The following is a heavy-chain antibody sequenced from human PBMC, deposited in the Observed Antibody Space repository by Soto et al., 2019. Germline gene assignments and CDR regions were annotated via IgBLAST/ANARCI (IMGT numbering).Heavy chain of an antibody. CDR1: GFTFSSYA. CDR2: ISGSGGST. Sequence: GGSLRLSCAASGFTFSSYAMSWVRQAPGKGLEWVSAISGSGGSTYYADSVKGRFTISRDNSKNTLYLQMNSLRAEDTAVYYCAKDWAIFGVANGQAIDYWGQGTLVTVSS. D-gene: IGHD3-3*01. V-gene: IGHV3-23*01. J-gene: IGHJ4*02. CDR3: AKDWAIFGVANGQAIDY.